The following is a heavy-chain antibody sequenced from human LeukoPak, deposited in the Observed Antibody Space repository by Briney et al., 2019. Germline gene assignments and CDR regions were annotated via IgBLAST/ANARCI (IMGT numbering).Heavy chain of an antibody. CDR3: ARATRYTSSLDY. V-gene: IGHV4-61*01. CDR1: GGSISSSSYY. J-gene: IGHJ4*02. CDR2: IFYSGST. D-gene: IGHD6-6*01. Sequence: SETLSLTCTVSGGSISSSSYYWSWIRQPPGKGLEWIGYIFYSGSTNYNPSLKSRVTISVDTSKNQFSLKLSSVTAADTAVYYCARATRYTSSLDYWGQGTLVTVSS.